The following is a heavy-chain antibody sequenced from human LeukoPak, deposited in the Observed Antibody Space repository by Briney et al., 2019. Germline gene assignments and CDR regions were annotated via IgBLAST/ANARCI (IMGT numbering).Heavy chain of an antibody. CDR1: GYSFTSYW. V-gene: IGHV5-51*01. Sequence: GESLKISCQGSGYSFTSYWIGWVRQMPGKGLEWMGIIYPGDSDTRYSPSFQGQVTISADKSISTAYLQWSSLKASDTAMYYCARHNGGIAAQDAFDIWGQGTMVTVSS. CDR3: ARHNGGIAAQDAFDI. J-gene: IGHJ3*02. D-gene: IGHD6-13*01. CDR2: IYPGDSDT.